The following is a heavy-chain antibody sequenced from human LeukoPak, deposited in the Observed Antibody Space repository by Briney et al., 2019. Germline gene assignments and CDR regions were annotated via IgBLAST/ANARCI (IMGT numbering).Heavy chain of an antibody. CDR1: GFTFGNSW. J-gene: IGHJ3*01. V-gene: IGHV3-74*01. CDR3: IVVVEPPDSDGFDV. CDR2: INADGSTT. D-gene: IGHD1-14*01. Sequence: GGPLRLSCAASGFTFGNSWVDWVRQAPGKGLVWVSLINADGSTTSYADSVKGRFTISRDNARNTLSLEMNSLTIDDTAVYYCIVVVEPPDSDGFDVWGQGTMLTVSS.